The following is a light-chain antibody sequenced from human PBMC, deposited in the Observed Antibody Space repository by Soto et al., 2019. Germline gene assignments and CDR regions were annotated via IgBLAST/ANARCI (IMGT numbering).Light chain of an antibody. J-gene: IGLJ3*02. V-gene: IGLV2-8*01. CDR2: EVG. Sequence: QSVLTQPPSASGSPGQSVTISCTGTSGDVGRYNYVSWYQQHPGKAPKLMIYEVGKRPSGVPDRFSGSKSGNTASLTVSGLQAEDEADYYCAAWDDSLNGWVFGGGTKLTVL. CDR1: SGDVGRYNY. CDR3: AAWDDSLNGWV.